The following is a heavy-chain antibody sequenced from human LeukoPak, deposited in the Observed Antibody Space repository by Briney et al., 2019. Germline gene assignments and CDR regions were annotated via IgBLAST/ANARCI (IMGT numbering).Heavy chain of an antibody. V-gene: IGHV4-61*05. J-gene: IGHJ4*02. CDR2: IYYSGST. D-gene: IGHD3-22*01. CDR3: ARHVSGDEYYDSSGYYWGFDY. CDR1: GGPISSSNYY. Sequence: PSETLSLTCTDTGGPISSSNYYWSWLRQPPGEGLEWTGYIYYSGSTSYNPSRKSRVTISVDTSKNQFSLKLSSVTAADTAVYYCARHVSGDEYYDSSGYYWGFDYWGQGTLVTVSS.